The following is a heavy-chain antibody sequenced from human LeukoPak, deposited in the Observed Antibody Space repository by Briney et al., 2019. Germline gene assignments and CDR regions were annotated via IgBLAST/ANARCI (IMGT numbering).Heavy chain of an antibody. CDR3: TSDPNGDYVGAFDM. Sequence: PGGSLRLSCAASGFTFSYHCMNWVRQAPGKGLEWVASISSSSIYMSYADSVKGRFTLSRDNSRNTLSLQMNSLRVEDTALYYCTSDPNGDYVGAFDMWGPGTMVTVSS. V-gene: IGHV3-21*04. D-gene: IGHD4-17*01. J-gene: IGHJ3*02. CDR2: ISSSSIYM. CDR1: GFTFSYHC.